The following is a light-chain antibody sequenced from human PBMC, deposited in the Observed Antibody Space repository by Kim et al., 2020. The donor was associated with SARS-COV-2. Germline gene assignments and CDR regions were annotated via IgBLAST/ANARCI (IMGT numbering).Light chain of an antibody. V-gene: IGKV3-20*01. J-gene: IGKJ2*01. CDR1: QSVSSSY. Sequence: EIVLTQSPGTLSLSPGERATLSCRTSQSVSSSYLAWYHQKPGQAPRLLIYGASSRATGIPDRFSGSGSGTNFTLTISRLEPEDFAVYFCQQYGSSFGQGTKLEL. CDR3: QQYGSS. CDR2: GAS.